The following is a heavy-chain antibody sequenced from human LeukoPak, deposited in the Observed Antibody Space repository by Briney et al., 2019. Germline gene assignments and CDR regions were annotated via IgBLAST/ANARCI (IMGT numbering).Heavy chain of an antibody. CDR1: GFTFSDYY. CDR2: ISSSSSYT. CDR3: AIGPDYGDYRYFDY. J-gene: IGHJ4*02. D-gene: IGHD4-17*01. Sequence: GGSLRLSCAASGFTFSDYYMSWIRQAPGKGLEWVSYISSSSSYTNYADSVKGRFTIPRDNAKNSLYLQMNSLRAEDTAVYYCAIGPDYGDYRYFDYWGQGTLVTVSP. V-gene: IGHV3-11*06.